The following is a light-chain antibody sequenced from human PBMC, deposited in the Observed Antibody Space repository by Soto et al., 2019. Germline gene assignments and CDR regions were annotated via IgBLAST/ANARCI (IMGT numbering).Light chain of an antibody. CDR1: SSNIGNNY. CDR2: ENN. Sequence: QAVVTQPPSVSAAPGQKVTISCSGSSSNIGNNYVSWYQQLPGTAPKLLIYENNKRPSGIPDRFSGSKSGTSATLGITGLQTGDEADYYCGTWDSSLRCWVFGGGTKLTVL. J-gene: IGLJ3*02. CDR3: GTWDSSLRCWV. V-gene: IGLV1-51*02.